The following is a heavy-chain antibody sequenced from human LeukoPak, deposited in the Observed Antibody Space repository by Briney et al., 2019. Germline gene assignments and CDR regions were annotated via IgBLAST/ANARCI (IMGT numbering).Heavy chain of an antibody. CDR2: ISSSSSYI. CDR1: GFTFSTYS. V-gene: IGHV3-21*01. Sequence: GGSLRLSCAASGFTFSTYSMNWVRQAPGKGLEWVSSISSSSSYIYYADSVKGRFTISRDNAKNSLYLQMNSLRAEDTAVYYCAREGGGYGSPFDCWGQGTLVTVSS. CDR3: AREGGGYGSPFDC. D-gene: IGHD3-16*01. J-gene: IGHJ4*02.